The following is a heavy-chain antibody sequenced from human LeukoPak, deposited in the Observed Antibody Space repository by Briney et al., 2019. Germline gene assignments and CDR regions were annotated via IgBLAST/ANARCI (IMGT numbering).Heavy chain of an antibody. V-gene: IGHV3-30-3*01. D-gene: IGHD6-25*01. CDR3: AKGLSGIAADYWYFDL. CDR2: ISYDGSNK. CDR1: GFTFSSYA. Sequence: PGRSLRLSCAASGFTFSSYAMHWVRQAPGKGLEWVAVISYDGSNKYYADSVKGRFTISRDNSKNTLYLQMNSLRAEDTAVYYCAKGLSGIAADYWYFDLWGRGTLVTVSS. J-gene: IGHJ2*01.